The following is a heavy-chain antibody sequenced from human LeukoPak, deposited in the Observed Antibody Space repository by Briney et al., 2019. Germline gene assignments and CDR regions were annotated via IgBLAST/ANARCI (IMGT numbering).Heavy chain of an antibody. Sequence: GASVKVSCKASGYTFTGYYMHWVRQAPGQGLEWMGIINPSGGSTSYTQKFQGRVTMTRDTSTSTVYMELSSLRSEDTAVYYCAVGLWLRNDAFDIWGQGTMVTVSS. CDR2: INPSGGST. CDR1: GYTFTGYY. V-gene: IGHV1-46*01. CDR3: AVGLWLRNDAFDI. J-gene: IGHJ3*02. D-gene: IGHD5-12*01.